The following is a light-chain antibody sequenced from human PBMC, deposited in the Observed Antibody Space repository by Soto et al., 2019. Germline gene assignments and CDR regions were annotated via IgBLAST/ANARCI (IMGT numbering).Light chain of an antibody. CDR1: QSIGSW. J-gene: IGKJ2*01. CDR3: QQYNGYSYT. CDR2: DAS. V-gene: IGKV1-5*01. Sequence: DTQMTQSPSTLSASVGDRVTITCRASQSIGSWMAWYQQIPGKAPKLLIFDASTLQNGVPSRFSGSGSGTEFTLTISSLHPDDFATYYCQQYNGYSYTFGQGTTLEI.